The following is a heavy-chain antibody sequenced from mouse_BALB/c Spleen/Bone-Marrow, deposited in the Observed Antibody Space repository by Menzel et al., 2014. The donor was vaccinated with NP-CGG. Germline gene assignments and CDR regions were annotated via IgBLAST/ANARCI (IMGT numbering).Heavy chain of an antibody. D-gene: IGHD1-1*01. J-gene: IGHJ4*01. V-gene: IGHV1-80*01. CDR3: ARWITTVVAPYVMDY. CDR2: IYPGDGDT. Sequence: QVQLQQPGAELVRPGSSVKISCKASGYAFSSYWMNWVKQRPGQGLECIGQIYPGDGDTNYNGKFKGKATLTADKSSSTAYTQLSSLTSEDSAVYFCARWITTVVAPYVMDYWGQGTSVTVSS. CDR1: GYAFSSYW.